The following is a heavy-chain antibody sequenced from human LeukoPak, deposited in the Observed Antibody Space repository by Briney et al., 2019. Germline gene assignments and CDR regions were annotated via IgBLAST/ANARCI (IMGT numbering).Heavy chain of an antibody. J-gene: IGHJ4*02. Sequence: GGSLRLSCAASGFTFSSYSMNWVRQAPGKGLEWFSSISSSSSYIYYADSVKGRFTISRDNAKNSLYLQMNSLRAEDTAVYYCARDLLKDTAMDYWGQGTLVTVSS. CDR2: ISSSSSYI. D-gene: IGHD5-18*01. CDR1: GFTFSSYS. CDR3: ARDLLKDTAMDY. V-gene: IGHV3-21*01.